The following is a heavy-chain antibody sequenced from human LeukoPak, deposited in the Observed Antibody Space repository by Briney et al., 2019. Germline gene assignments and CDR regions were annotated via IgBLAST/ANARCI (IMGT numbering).Heavy chain of an antibody. D-gene: IGHD3-10*01. V-gene: IGHV3-48*01. J-gene: IGHJ4*02. CDR1: GFTFSSYS. Sequence: GGSLRLSCAASGFTFSSYSFNWVRQAPGKGLEWVSYISRTTSYADSVKGRFTISRDNSKNTLYLQMNSLRAEDTAVYYCAQGGRITMVRGVQRDHYFNYWGQGTLVTVSS. CDR2: ISRTT. CDR3: AQGGRITMVRGVQRDHYFNY.